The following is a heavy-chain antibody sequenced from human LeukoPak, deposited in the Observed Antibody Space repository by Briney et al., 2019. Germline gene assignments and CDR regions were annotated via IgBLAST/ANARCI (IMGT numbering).Heavy chain of an antibody. J-gene: IGHJ2*01. Sequence: KPSETLSLTCTVSGVSTISIDFYWDWIRQPPGKGPEWIGAIYHTGTTYYNPSLKSRVTISVDTSKNQFSLKLSSVAATDTAVFYCARRVSGVSWYVELWGRGTLVTVSS. D-gene: IGHD5/OR15-5a*01. V-gene: IGHV4-39*01. CDR1: GVSTISIDFY. CDR2: IYHTGTT. CDR3: ARRVSGVSWYVEL.